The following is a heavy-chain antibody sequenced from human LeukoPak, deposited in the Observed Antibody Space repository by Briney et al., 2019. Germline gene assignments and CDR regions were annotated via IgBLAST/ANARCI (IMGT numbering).Heavy chain of an antibody. J-gene: IGHJ6*02. D-gene: IGHD1-1*01. Sequence: ASVKVSCKVSGYTLTELSMHWVRQAPGKGLEWMGGFDPEDGETIYAQKFQGRVTMTEDTSTDTAYMELSSLRSEDTAVYYCATGTLAPGGYYYYGMDVWGQGTTVTVSS. CDR3: ATGTLAPGGYYYYGMDV. CDR2: FDPEDGET. V-gene: IGHV1-24*01. CDR1: GYTLTELS.